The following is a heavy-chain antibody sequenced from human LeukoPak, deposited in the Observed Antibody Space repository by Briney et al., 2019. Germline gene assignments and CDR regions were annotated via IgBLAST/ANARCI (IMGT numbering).Heavy chain of an antibody. CDR1: GFTFSDYY. Sequence: AGGSLRLSCAASGFTFSDYYMSWIRQAPGKGLEWVSYISDSGTTIYYADSVKGRFTISRDNAKNSLYLQMNSLRAEDTAVYYCARSNTGYSYGYLYYWGQGTLVTVSS. CDR2: ISDSGTTI. J-gene: IGHJ4*02. D-gene: IGHD5-18*01. CDR3: ARSNTGYSYGYLYY. V-gene: IGHV3-11*01.